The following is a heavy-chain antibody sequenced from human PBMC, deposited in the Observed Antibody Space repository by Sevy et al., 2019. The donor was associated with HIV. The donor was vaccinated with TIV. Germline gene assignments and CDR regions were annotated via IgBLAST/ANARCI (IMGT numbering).Heavy chain of an antibody. J-gene: IGHJ3*02. Sequence: GGSLRLSCAASGFTFSSYAMSWVRQAPGKGLEWVSAISGSGGSTYYADSVKGRFTISRDNSKNTLYLQMNSLRAEDTAVYYCAKMIHYYDSSGYYPWNAFDIWGQGTMVTVSS. D-gene: IGHD3-22*01. CDR1: GFTFSSYA. V-gene: IGHV3-23*01. CDR3: AKMIHYYDSSGYYPWNAFDI. CDR2: ISGSGGST.